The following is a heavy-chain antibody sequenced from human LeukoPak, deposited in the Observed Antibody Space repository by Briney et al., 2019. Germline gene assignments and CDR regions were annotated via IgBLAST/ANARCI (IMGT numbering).Heavy chain of an antibody. CDR2: IGTAGDT. CDR1: GFTFSSYD. D-gene: IGHD1-26*01. V-gene: IGHV3-13*04. CDR3: AREVGATFDY. Sequence: GGSLRLSCAASGFTFSSYDMHWVRLATGKGLEWVSAIGTAGDTFYPGSVKGRFTVSRDNAKNSLYLQMNSLRAGDTAVYYCAREVGATFDYWGQGTLVTVSS. J-gene: IGHJ4*02.